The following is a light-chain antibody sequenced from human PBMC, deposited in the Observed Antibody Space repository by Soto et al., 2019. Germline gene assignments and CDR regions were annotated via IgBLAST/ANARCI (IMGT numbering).Light chain of an antibody. Sequence: DIQMTQSPSTLSGSVGDRVTISCRASQSISSCLGWYQQRPGQAPNRLIYNASTLQRGVPSRCSGSGSGTEFTLTISSLQPDDFATYDCQQYNSYGLTFGGGTKVDI. CDR2: NAS. J-gene: IGKJ4*01. CDR3: QQYNSYGLT. CDR1: QSISSC. V-gene: IGKV1-5*03.